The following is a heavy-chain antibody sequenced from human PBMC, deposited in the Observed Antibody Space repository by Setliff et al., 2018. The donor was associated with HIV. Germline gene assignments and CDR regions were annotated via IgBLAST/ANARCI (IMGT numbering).Heavy chain of an antibody. V-gene: IGHV4-59*08. Sequence: SETLSLTCTVSGGSISSYCWNWIRQPPGRGLEWIGHIFSSGSTKYNPSLQSRVTMSIDTSKNQFSLKLSSVNAADTAVYYCARHCSGGTCYGPDAENFLHWGQGTLVTVSS. J-gene: IGHJ1*01. CDR2: IFSSGST. CDR3: ARHCSGGTCYGPDAENFLH. D-gene: IGHD2-15*01. CDR1: GGSISSYC.